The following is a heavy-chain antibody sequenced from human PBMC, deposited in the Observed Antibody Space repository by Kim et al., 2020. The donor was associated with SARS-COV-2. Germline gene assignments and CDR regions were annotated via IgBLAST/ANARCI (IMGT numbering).Heavy chain of an antibody. D-gene: IGHD2-15*01. CDR1: GLTFSSYY. J-gene: IGHJ4*02. Sequence: GGSLRLSCAASGLTFSSYYMSWVRQAPGKGLEWVADIKEDVSEKNYGDSVKGRFTISRDNAKNSLYLQMNSLRAEDTAVYYCVRDAVDCGSGNCYTRLDYWGQGTLVTVSS. CDR3: VRDAVDCGSGNCYTRLDY. V-gene: IGHV3-7*01. CDR2: IKEDVSEK.